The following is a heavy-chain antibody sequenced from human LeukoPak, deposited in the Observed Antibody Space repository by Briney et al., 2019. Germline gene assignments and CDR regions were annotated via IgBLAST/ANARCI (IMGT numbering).Heavy chain of an antibody. Sequence: GGSLRLSCAASGFTLSNHPMYWVRQAPGKGLEGVSSLSDIGDSTHYADSVKGRFTISRDSARSALYLQMNSLRAEDTAVYYCAKGDCSSGSCYFDYWGQGSQVTVSS. CDR1: GFTLSNHP. D-gene: IGHD2-15*01. V-gene: IGHV3-23*01. CDR2: LSDIGDST. CDR3: AKGDCSSGSCYFDY. J-gene: IGHJ4*02.